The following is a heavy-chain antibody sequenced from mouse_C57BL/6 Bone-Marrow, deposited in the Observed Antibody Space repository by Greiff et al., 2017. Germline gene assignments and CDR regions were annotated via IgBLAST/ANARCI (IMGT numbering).Heavy chain of an antibody. J-gene: IGHJ2*01. V-gene: IGHV2-9-1*01. CDR3: ARNTGDLMVTTGEFDY. Sequence: VQLVESGPGLVAPSQSLSITCTVSGFSLTSYAISWVRQPPGKGLEWLGVIWTGGGTNYNSALKSRLSISKDNSKSQVFLKMNSLQTDDTARYYCARNTGDLMVTTGEFDYWGQGTTLTVSS. CDR1: GFSLTSYA. D-gene: IGHD2-2*01. CDR2: IWTGGGT.